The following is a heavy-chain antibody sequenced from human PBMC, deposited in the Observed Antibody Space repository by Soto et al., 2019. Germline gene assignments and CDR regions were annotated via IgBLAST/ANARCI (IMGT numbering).Heavy chain of an antibody. CDR1: GDSFINYY. CDR3: AAYYDSSGYYSGFYY. V-gene: IGHV4-59*01. J-gene: IGHJ4*02. D-gene: IGHD3-22*01. CDR2: IYYSGST. Sequence: QVQLQESGPGLVKPSETLSLTCSVSGDSFINYYWSWIRQSPGKGLEWIGYIYYSGSTKYNPSLKSRVTMSVDTSQNQFSLKLSSVTAADTAVYYCAAYYDSSGYYSGFYYWGKGARVTVSS.